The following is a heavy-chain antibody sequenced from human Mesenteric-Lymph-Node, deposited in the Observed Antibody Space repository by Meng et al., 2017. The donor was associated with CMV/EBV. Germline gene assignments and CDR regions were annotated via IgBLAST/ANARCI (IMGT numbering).Heavy chain of an antibody. CDR1: GFTFSSYS. CDR3: GDFEAG. V-gene: IGHV3-21*01. Sequence: GGSLRLSCAASGFTFSSYSMNWVRQAPGKGLEWVSSISSSSSYIYYADSVKGRFTVSRDNAKSTVYLQMNSLTVEDAAVYYCGDFEAGWGQGTLVTVSS. CDR2: ISSSSSYI. D-gene: IGHD3-3*01. J-gene: IGHJ4*02.